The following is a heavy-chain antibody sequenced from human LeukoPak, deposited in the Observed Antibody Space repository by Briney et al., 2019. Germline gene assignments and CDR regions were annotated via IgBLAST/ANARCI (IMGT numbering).Heavy chain of an antibody. CDR2: IIPIFGTA. Sequence: SVKVSCKASGGTLSSYAISWVRQAPGQGLEWMGGIIPIFGTANYAQKLQGRVTMTTDTSTSTAYMELRSLRSDDTAVYYCARAPLMVRGVINYWGQGTLVTVSS. J-gene: IGHJ4*02. CDR3: ARAPLMVRGVINY. CDR1: GGTLSSYA. V-gene: IGHV1-69*05. D-gene: IGHD3-10*01.